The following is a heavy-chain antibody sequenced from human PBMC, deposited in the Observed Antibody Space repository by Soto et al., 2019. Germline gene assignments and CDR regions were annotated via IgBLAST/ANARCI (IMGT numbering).Heavy chain of an antibody. CDR3: AREYNWNYVGWFDP. J-gene: IGHJ5*02. CDR2: IYYSGST. D-gene: IGHD1-7*01. Sequence: QVELQESGPGLVKPWETLSLTCTVSGGSVSSGSYYWSWIRQPPGKGLEWIGYIYYSGSTNYNPSLKSRVTISVDTSKNQFSLKLSSVTAADTAVYYCAREYNWNYVGWFDPWGQGTLVTVSS. CDR1: GGSVSSGSYY. V-gene: IGHV4-61*01.